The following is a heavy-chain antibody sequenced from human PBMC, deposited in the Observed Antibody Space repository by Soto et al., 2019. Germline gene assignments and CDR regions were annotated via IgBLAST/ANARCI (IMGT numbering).Heavy chain of an antibody. Sequence: ASVKVSCKASGYTFTSYAMHWVRQAPGQRLEWMGWINAGNGNTNYAQKLQGRVTMTTDTSTSTAYMELRSLRSDDTAVYYCARDGQDIVVVVAATHYYYGMDVWGQGTTVTVPS. CDR2: INAGNGNT. D-gene: IGHD2-15*01. J-gene: IGHJ6*02. V-gene: IGHV1-3*01. CDR1: GYTFTSYA. CDR3: ARDGQDIVVVVAATHYYYGMDV.